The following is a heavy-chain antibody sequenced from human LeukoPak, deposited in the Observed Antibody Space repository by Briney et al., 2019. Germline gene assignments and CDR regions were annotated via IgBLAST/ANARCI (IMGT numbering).Heavy chain of an antibody. D-gene: IGHD6-19*01. CDR2: IYSGGST. CDR1: GFTVSRNY. J-gene: IGHJ4*02. CDR3: AKDHGPDSSGWYDY. V-gene: IGHV3-53*05. Sequence: GGSLRLSCAASGFTVSRNYMSWVRQARGKGREWVTVIYSGGSTYYADSVKGRFTISRDNSKNTLYLQMNSLRAEDMALYYCAKDHGPDSSGWYDYWGQGTLVTVSS.